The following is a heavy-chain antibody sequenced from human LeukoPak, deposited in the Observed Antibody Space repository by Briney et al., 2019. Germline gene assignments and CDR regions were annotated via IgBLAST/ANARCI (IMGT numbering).Heavy chain of an antibody. D-gene: IGHD1-26*01. CDR3: TTSSGWYSLNY. V-gene: IGHV4-4*02. J-gene: IGHJ4*02. CDR1: GDSLSSALW. Sequence: SETLSLTCAVSGDSLSSALWWNWVRQPPGKGLDWIGEISRDGSTKYNPSLKNRVTISKDNSKNQFSLKLNSVTVADTAVYYCTTSSGWYSLNYWGQGVLITVSS. CDR2: ISRDGST.